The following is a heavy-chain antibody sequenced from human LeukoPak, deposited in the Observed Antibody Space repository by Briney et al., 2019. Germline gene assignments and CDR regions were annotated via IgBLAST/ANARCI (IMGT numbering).Heavy chain of an antibody. Sequence: GGSLRLSCAASGFSFSSYWMSWVRQAPGKGLEWVAKINQDGSEKYYVDSMKGRVTTSRDNAKKSLYLQMNSLRDEDTAVYYCARDTAGFDYWGQGTPVTVSS. CDR3: ARDTAGFDY. V-gene: IGHV3-7*03. J-gene: IGHJ4*02. CDR1: GFSFSSYW. CDR2: INQDGSEK. D-gene: IGHD3-10*01.